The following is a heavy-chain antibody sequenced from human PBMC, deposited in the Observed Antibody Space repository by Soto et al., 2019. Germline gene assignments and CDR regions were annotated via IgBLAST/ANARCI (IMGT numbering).Heavy chain of an antibody. CDR1: GFTFSVSS. V-gene: IGHV3-73*01. J-gene: IGHJ4*02. Sequence: EVQLVESGGGLVRPGGSVRLSCAASGFTFSVSSMHWVRQASGKGLEWLGRIRSRANHYATTYSESLKGRVIISRDDSQDTMFLEMSSLRTEDTAMYYCAIEGVGFGHWGQGTLVTVS. CDR2: IRSRANHYAT. D-gene: IGHD3-16*01. CDR3: AIEGVGFGH.